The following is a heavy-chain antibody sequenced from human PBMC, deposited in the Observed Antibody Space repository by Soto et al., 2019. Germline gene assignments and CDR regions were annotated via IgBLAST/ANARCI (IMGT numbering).Heavy chain of an antibody. CDR2: ISGSGGTT. CDR3: ARDARYFWWHFDL. D-gene: IGHD1-26*01. J-gene: IGHJ2*01. Sequence: GGSLRLSCAASGFTFSTFAMSWVRQAPGKGLEWVSAISGSGGTTYYADSVKGRFTTSRDNSKNTLYLQMSSLRSEDTAVYYCARDARYFWWHFDLWGRGTLVTVSS. V-gene: IGHV3-23*01. CDR1: GFTFSTFA.